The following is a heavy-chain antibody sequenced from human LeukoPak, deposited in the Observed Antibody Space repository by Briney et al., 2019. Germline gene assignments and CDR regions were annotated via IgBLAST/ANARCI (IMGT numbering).Heavy chain of an antibody. Sequence: GGSLRLSCAASGFIFSDYYMSWIRQAPGKGLEWVSYISSDIDTIYYADSVKGRFTISRDNAKNSLYLQMNSLRAEDTAVYYCLVPGQGSSYYMDVWGKGTTVTVSS. CDR1: GFIFSDYY. V-gene: IGHV3-11*01. CDR3: LVPGQGSSYYMDV. J-gene: IGHJ6*03. CDR2: ISSDIDTI. D-gene: IGHD2-8*02.